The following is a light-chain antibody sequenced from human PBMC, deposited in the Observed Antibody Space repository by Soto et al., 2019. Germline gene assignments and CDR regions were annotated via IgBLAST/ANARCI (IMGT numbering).Light chain of an antibody. J-gene: IGKJ1*01. V-gene: IGKV3-20*01. CDR3: QDFLNSVAWR. CDR1: QNVSSTY. Sequence: YARTRAVSGKGVALRGFSASQNVSSTYLIWYQQKPGQAPRLLIYGASSRATGVPDRFSGGGYGTALTVTVRRLQHDGCAVYYCQDFLNSVAWRLGEGTKVDIK. CDR2: GAS.